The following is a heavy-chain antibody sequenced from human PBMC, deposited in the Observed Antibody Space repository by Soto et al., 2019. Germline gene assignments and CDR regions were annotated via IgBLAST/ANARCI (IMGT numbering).Heavy chain of an antibody. D-gene: IGHD3-10*01. V-gene: IGHV3-23*01. CDR2: FSGSGGNI. CDR1: GFTFTTHA. J-gene: IGHJ6*02. CDR3: AKDPPWTVGPLAMDV. Sequence: GGSLRLSCVASGFTFTTHAMSWVRQSPGKGLEWVSTFSGSGGNIYYAEAVKGRLTISRDDSKNTLYLQMNSLRVEDTAVYYCAKDPPWTVGPLAMDVWGQGTTVTSP.